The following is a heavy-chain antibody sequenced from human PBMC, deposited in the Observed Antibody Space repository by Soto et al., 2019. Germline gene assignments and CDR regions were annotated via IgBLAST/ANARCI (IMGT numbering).Heavy chain of an antibody. D-gene: IGHD5-12*01. CDR3: ARAPIGYDSECFDP. Sequence: QVQLQQWGAGLLKPSETLSLTCAVYGGSFSGYYWSWIRQPPGKGLEWIGEINHSGSTNYNPSLKSRVTISVDTSKNQFSLKLSSVTAADTAVYYCARAPIGYDSECFDPWGQGTLVTVSS. J-gene: IGHJ5*02. CDR2: INHSGST. CDR1: GGSFSGYY. V-gene: IGHV4-34*01.